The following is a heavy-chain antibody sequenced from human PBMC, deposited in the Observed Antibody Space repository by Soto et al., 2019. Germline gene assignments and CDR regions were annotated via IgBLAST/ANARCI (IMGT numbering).Heavy chain of an antibody. V-gene: IGHV1-69*01. J-gene: IGHJ4*02. CDR3: ARDGSDDSSGYYQASFDC. CDR1: GGTFSSYA. D-gene: IGHD3-22*01. CDR2: IIPMFGTA. Sequence: QVQLVQSGAEVKKPGSSVMVSCKASGGTFSSYAISWVRQAPGQGLEWMGAIIPMFGTANYAQKFHGRVTITADESTSTVYMELISLRSENTAVYYCARDGSDDSSGYYQASFDCWGQGSLVTVSS.